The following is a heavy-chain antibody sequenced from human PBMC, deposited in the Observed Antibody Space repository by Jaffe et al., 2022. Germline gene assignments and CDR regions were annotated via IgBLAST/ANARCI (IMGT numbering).Heavy chain of an antibody. V-gene: IGHV3-30*02. J-gene: IGHJ4*02. D-gene: IGHD1-1*01. CDR3: ATQANERSSFYFDF. Sequence: QVHLVESGGGVVQPGGSLRLSCAGSAFIFSYYGMHWVRQAPGKGLEWVAFIRYGGSDEYYADSVKGRFTIARDNFKNTVYLQMNSLRPEDTGVYYCATQANERSSFYFDFWGQGTLVTVSS. CDR2: IRYGGSDE. CDR1: AFIFSYYG.